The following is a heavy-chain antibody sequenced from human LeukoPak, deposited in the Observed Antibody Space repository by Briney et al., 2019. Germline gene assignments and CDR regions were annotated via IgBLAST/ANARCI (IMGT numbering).Heavy chain of an antibody. CDR1: GFTFSDYA. Sequence: GGSLRLSCAASGFTFSDYAMHWVRQSPGKELEYVSAISSNGRSIHYANSVEGRFTISRDNAKNSLYLQMNSLRAEDTAVYYCARDLYDSSGYYPLFGYWGQGTLVTVSS. CDR2: ISSNGRSI. J-gene: IGHJ4*02. V-gene: IGHV3-64*01. CDR3: ARDLYDSSGYYPLFGY. D-gene: IGHD3-22*01.